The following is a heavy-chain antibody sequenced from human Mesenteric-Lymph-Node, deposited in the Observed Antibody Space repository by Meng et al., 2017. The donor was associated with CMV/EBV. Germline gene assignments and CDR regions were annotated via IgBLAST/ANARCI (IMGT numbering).Heavy chain of an antibody. V-gene: IGHV3-15*01. Sequence: GGSLRLSCAASGFTFGTYTMNWVRQAPGKGLEWVGRIKSKTDGGTTDYADSVRGRFTISRDDSKNTLYLQMNGLRAEDTAVYYCAGEVAAATGGYYYYYGFDAWGQGTTVTVSS. CDR2: IKSKTDGGTT. D-gene: IGHD6-13*01. J-gene: IGHJ6*02. CDR3: AGEVAAATGGYYYYYGFDA. CDR1: GFTFGTYT.